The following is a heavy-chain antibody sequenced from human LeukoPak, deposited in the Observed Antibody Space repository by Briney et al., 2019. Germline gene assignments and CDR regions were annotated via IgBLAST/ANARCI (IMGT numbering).Heavy chain of an antibody. D-gene: IGHD6-13*01. CDR1: GFTFRSYS. CDR3: AREPRQIAAAKINWFDP. Sequence: GGSLRLSCAASGFTFRSYSMNWVRQAPGKGLEWVSSISSSSSYIYYADSVKGRFTISRDNAKNSLYLQMNSLRAEDTAVYYCAREPRQIAAAKINWFDPWGQGTLVTVSS. V-gene: IGHV3-21*01. J-gene: IGHJ5*02. CDR2: ISSSSSYI.